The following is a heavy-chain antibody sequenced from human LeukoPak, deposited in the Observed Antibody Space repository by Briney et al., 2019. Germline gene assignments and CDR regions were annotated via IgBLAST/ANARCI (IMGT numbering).Heavy chain of an antibody. CDR2: INHSGST. Sequence: KPSETLSLTCAVYGGSFSGYYWSWIRQPPGKGLEWIGEINHSGSTNYNPSLKSRVTISVDTSKNQFSLKLSSVTAADTAVYYCARRVAARLKVVPAASRGGWFDPWGQGTLVTVSS. CDR3: ARRVAARLKVVPAASRGGWFDP. CDR1: GGSFSGYY. D-gene: IGHD2-2*01. J-gene: IGHJ5*02. V-gene: IGHV4-34*01.